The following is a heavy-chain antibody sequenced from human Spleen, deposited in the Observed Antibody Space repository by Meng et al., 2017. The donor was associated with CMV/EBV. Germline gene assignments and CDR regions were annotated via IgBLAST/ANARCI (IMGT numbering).Heavy chain of an antibody. J-gene: IGHJ3*01. V-gene: IGHV3-11*01. CDR2: ISSSGSTI. CDR1: GFTFSDYY. CDR3: SRTHYYNNSSGYYLDAFDV. D-gene: IGHD3-22*01. Sequence: GESLKISCAASGFTFSDYYMSWIRQAPGKGLEWVSYISSSGSTIYYADSVKGRFTISRDNAKNSLYLQMNSLRAEDTAVYYCSRTHYYNNSSGYYLDAFDVWGLGTMVTVSS.